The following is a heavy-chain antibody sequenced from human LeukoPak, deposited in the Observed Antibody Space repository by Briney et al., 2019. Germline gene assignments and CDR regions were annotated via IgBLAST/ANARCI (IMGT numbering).Heavy chain of an antibody. Sequence: GGSLRLSCAASGFTFSNYWMHWVRQAPGKGLVWVSHINIDGSNTNYPDSVKGRFTISRDNAKNTLYLQMDSLRAEDTAVYYCARDSGSYTNWFDPWGQGTLVTVSS. CDR2: INIDGSNT. J-gene: IGHJ5*02. CDR1: GFTFSNYW. D-gene: IGHD1-26*01. CDR3: ARDSGSYTNWFDP. V-gene: IGHV3-74*01.